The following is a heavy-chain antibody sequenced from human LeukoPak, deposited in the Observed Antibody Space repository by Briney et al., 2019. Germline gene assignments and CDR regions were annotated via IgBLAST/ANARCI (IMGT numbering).Heavy chain of an antibody. CDR3: AKEGPTALGVPAHYGMDV. CDR2: ISYDGSNK. D-gene: IGHD2-2*01. Sequence: GRSLRLSCAASGFTFSSYGMHWVRQAQGKGLEWVAVISYDGSNKYYADSVKGRFTISRDNSKNTLYLQMNSLRAEDTAVYYCAKEGPTALGVPAHYGMDVWGKGTTVTVSS. CDR1: GFTFSSYG. J-gene: IGHJ6*04. V-gene: IGHV3-30*18.